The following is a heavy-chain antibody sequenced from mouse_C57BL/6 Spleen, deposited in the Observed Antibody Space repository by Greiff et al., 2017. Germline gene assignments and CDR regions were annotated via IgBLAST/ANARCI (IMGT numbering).Heavy chain of an antibody. J-gene: IGHJ1*03. CDR3: ARHYYGSMRNWYLDV. D-gene: IGHD1-1*01. CDR1: GFTFSSYT. Sequence: EVKLVESGGGLVKPGGSLKLSCAASGFTFSSYTMSWVRQTPEKRLEWVATISGGGGNTYYPDSVKGRFTISRDKAKNTLYLQISSLKSEDTTLYYCARHYYGSMRNWYLDVWGTGTTVTVAS. V-gene: IGHV5-9*01. CDR2: ISGGGGNT.